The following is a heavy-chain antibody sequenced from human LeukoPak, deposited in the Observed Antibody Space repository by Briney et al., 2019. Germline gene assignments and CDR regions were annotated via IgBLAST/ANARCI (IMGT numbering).Heavy chain of an antibody. V-gene: IGHV1-8*01. CDR3: AKHPTRSYDFWSGYFIL. CDR1: GYTFTSYD. J-gene: IGHJ4*02. D-gene: IGHD3-3*01. Sequence: ASVKVSCKASGYTFTSYDINWVRQATGQGLEWMGWMNPNSGNTGYAQKFQGRVTMTRNTSISTAYMELNSLRAEDTAVYYCAKHPTRSYDFWSGYFILWGQGTLVTVSS. CDR2: MNPNSGNT.